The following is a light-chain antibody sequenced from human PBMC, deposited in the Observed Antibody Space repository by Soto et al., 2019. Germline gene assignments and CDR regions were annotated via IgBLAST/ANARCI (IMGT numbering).Light chain of an antibody. CDR2: AAS. Sequence: DIQMTQSPSSLSASVGDRVTITCRASESIARHLNWYQQKPGKAPKLLIYAASSLQNGVPSRFRGGGSGTDYTLISSNLQPEYFATYYCQQTYTALSITFGQGTRLEIK. CDR3: QQTYTALSIT. V-gene: IGKV1-39*01. CDR1: ESIARH. J-gene: IGKJ5*01.